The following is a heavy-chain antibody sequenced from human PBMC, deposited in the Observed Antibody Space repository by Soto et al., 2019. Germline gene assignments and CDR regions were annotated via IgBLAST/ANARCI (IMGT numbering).Heavy chain of an antibody. Sequence: ASVKVSCKVSGYTLTDLSMQWVRQAPGQGLEWMAWVSVYNGNTDYAQKLQGRVDMTADTSTNTVYLELRSLRSDDTAVYYCARVASSSSGFAFDIWGQGTLVTISS. D-gene: IGHD6-6*01. CDR3: ARVASSSSGFAFDI. CDR1: GYTLTDLS. J-gene: IGHJ3*02. CDR2: VSVYNGNT. V-gene: IGHV1-18*01.